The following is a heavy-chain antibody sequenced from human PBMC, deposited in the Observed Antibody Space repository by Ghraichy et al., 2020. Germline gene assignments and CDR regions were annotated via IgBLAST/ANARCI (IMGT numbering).Heavy chain of an antibody. D-gene: IGHD3-22*01. J-gene: IGHJ5*02. Sequence: SETLSLTCTVSGGSISSSSYYWGWIRQPPGKGLEWIGSIYYSGSTYYNPSLKSRVTISVDTSKNQFSLKLSSVTAADTAVYYCASRPKYYYDSSGSTGWFDPWGQGTLVTVSS. CDR2: IYYSGST. CDR1: GGSISSSSYY. CDR3: ASRPKYYYDSSGSTGWFDP. V-gene: IGHV4-39*01.